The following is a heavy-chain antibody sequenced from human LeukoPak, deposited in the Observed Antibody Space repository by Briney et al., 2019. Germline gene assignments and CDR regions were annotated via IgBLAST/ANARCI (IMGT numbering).Heavy chain of an antibody. J-gene: IGHJ4*02. CDR3: ARAIEGVNSYYFDY. CDR2: ISSSGSTI. Sequence: GGSLRLSCAASGFTFSSYEMNWVRQAPGKGLEWVSYISSSGSTIYYADSVKGRFTISRDNAKNSLYLQMNSLRAEDTAVYYCARAIEGVNSYYFDYWGQGTLVTVS. CDR1: GFTFSSYE. D-gene: IGHD1-26*01. V-gene: IGHV3-48*03.